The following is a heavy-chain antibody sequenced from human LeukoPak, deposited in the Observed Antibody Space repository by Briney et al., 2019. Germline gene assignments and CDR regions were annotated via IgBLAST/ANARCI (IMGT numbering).Heavy chain of an antibody. Sequence: PGGSLRLSCAASGFTFSSYGMHWVRQAPGKGLEWVAFIRYDGSNKYYADSVKGRFTISRDNSKNTLYLQMNSLRAEDTAVYYCAKDRGFGVVNVSSVYWGQGTLVTVSS. J-gene: IGHJ4*02. CDR3: AKDRGFGVVNVSSVY. CDR1: GFTFSSYG. D-gene: IGHD3-3*01. CDR2: IRYDGSNK. V-gene: IGHV3-30*02.